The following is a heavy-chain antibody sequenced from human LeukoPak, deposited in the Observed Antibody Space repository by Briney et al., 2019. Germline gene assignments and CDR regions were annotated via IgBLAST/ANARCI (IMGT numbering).Heavy chain of an antibody. CDR2: IYYSGST. CDR3: ARVAVAGSPFDY. J-gene: IGHJ4*02. CDR1: GGSISSGDYY. Sequence: SQTLSLTCTVSGGSISSGDYYCSWIRQPPGKGLEWIGYIYYSGSTYYNPSLKSRVTISVDTSKNQFSLKLSSVTAADTAVYYCARVAVAGSPFDYWGQGTLVTVSS. V-gene: IGHV4-30-4*01. D-gene: IGHD6-19*01.